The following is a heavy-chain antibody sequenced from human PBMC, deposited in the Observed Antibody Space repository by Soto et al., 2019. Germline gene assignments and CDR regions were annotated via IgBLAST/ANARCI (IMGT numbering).Heavy chain of an antibody. Sequence: QVQLVESGGGVVQPGGSLRLSCAASGFTFRNHAMHWVRQAPGKGLEWLAVIAHDGSNAFYRDSVKGRFTVSRDNSKKTLYLYMNSLRSEDTGVYYCARGDREDILVVVGARPGEYGTDIWGQGTTVIVSS. V-gene: IGHV3-30-3*01. CDR1: GFTFRNHA. CDR2: IAHDGSNA. J-gene: IGHJ6*02. CDR3: ARGDREDILVVVGARPGEYGTDI. D-gene: IGHD2-15*01.